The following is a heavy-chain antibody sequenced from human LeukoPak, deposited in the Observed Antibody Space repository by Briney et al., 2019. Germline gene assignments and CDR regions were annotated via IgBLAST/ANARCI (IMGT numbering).Heavy chain of an antibody. D-gene: IGHD6-13*01. CDR1: GGSISSSSYY. J-gene: IGHJ6*03. CDR2: IYHSGST. CDR3: ARGTSSSSWYGSYYYMDV. Sequence: SESLSLTCTVSGGSISSSSYYWGWIRQPPGKGLEWIGEIYHSGSTNYNPSLKSLVTISVDKSKNQFSLKLSSVTAADTAVYYCARGTSSSSWYGSYYYMDVWGKGTTVTVSS. V-gene: IGHV4-39*07.